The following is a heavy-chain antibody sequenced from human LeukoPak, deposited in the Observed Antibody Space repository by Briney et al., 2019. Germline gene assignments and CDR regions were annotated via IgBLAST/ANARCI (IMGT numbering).Heavy chain of an antibody. CDR1: GDPFSGYY. J-gene: IGHJ4*02. Sequence: SEPLSLTCAVHGDPFSGYYWSWIRQPPGKGLEWIGEINHSGSTNYNPSLKSRVTISVDTSENQFSLKLSTVTAADTAVYYCARGRLRWPFDYWGQGSLVTVS. D-gene: IGHD4-23*01. V-gene: IGHV4-34*01. CDR2: INHSGST. CDR3: ARGRLRWPFDY.